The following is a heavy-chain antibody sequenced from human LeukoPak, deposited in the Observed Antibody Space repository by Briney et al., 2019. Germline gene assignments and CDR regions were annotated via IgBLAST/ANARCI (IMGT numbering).Heavy chain of an antibody. V-gene: IGHV3-30*18. CDR3: AKPVYSRGWYASTFDC. CDR1: GFTFSNYV. D-gene: IGHD6-19*01. J-gene: IGHJ4*02. Sequence: GGSLRLSCAASGFTFSNYVMHWVRQAPGKGLGWVAVISYDGSQKYYADSVKGRFTISRDNSNDTVYLQMNSLTAEDTAVYYCAKPVYSRGWYASTFDCWGQGTLVTVSS. CDR2: ISYDGSQK.